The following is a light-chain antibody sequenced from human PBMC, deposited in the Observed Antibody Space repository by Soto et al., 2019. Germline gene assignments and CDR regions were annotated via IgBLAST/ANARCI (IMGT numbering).Light chain of an antibody. CDR2: GAS. J-gene: IGKJ1*01. V-gene: IGKV3-20*01. CDR1: QSVSSSY. CDR3: QHCGSPFMT. Sequence: EIVLTQSPGTLSLSPGERATLSCRASQSVSSSYLAWYQQKPGQAPRLLIYGASSRATGIPDRFSGSGSGTDFTLTISRLENDDCAFYYCQHCGSPFMTFGQGTQVEIK.